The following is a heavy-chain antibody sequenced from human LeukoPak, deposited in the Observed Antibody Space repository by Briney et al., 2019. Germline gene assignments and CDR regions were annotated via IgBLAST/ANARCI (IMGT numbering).Heavy chain of an antibody. CDR1: GFTFSRAW. CDR2: IKEDGSED. D-gene: IGHD5-24*01. Sequence: GGSLRLSCAASGFTFSRAWMSWVRQAPGKGLEWVANIKEDGSEDYYTDSVKGRFAISKDNAKNSLYLQMNNLRAEDTAMYYCARDADGYEDWGQGTLVIVSS. V-gene: IGHV3-7*01. J-gene: IGHJ4*02. CDR3: ARDADGYED.